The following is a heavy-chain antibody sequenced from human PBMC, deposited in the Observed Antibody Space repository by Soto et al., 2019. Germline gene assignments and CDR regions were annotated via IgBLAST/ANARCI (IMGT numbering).Heavy chain of an antibody. V-gene: IGHV4-39*01. D-gene: IGHD5-12*01. CDR1: GGSISSSSYY. Sequence: SETLSLTCTVSGGSISSSSYYWGWIRQPPGKGLEWIGSIYYSGSTYYNPSLKSRVTISVDTSKNQFSLKLSSVTAADTAVYYCASNYGVDIVATALAVATDWGQGTLVTVSS. CDR2: IYYSGST. CDR3: ASNYGVDIVATALAVATD. J-gene: IGHJ4*02.